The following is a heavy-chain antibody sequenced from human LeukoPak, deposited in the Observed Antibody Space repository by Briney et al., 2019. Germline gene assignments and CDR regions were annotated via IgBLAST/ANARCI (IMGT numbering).Heavy chain of an antibody. V-gene: IGHV4-30-2*01. CDR2: IYHSGST. J-gene: IGHJ3*02. CDR1: GGSISSGGYY. Sequence: PSETLSLTCTVSGGSISSGGYYWSWIRQPPGKGLEWIGYIYHSGSTYYNPSLKSRVTISVDRSKNQFSLKLSSVTAADTAVYYCARDHRDYGDYLSFLGAFDIWGQGTMVTVSS. D-gene: IGHD4-17*01. CDR3: ARDHRDYGDYLSFLGAFDI.